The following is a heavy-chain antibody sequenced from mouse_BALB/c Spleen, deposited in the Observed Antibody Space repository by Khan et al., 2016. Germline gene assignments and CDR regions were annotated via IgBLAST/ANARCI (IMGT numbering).Heavy chain of an antibody. CDR3: ARYRYYYGSSRYFDV. CDR1: GYTFTNYG. D-gene: IGHD1-1*01. CDR2: INTSSGES. Sequence: QIQLVQSGPELKKPGKTVKISCKASGYTFTNYGLNWVKQAPGKGLKWMGWINTSSGESTYADDLKGRFAFSLEPSANTAYLQINNHKNEDTATYFCARYRYYYGSSRYFDVWGAGTTVTVSS. J-gene: IGHJ1*01. V-gene: IGHV9-3-1*01.